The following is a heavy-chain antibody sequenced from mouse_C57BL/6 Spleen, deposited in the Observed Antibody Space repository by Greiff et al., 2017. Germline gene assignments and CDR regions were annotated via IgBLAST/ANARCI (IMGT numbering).Heavy chain of an antibody. CDR1: GYAFSSYW. V-gene: IGHV1-80*01. CDR3: AREELLRYQDYFDY. Sequence: QVQLQQSGAELVKPGASVKISCKASGYAFSSYWMNWVKQRPGQGLEWIGQIYPGDGDTNYNGKFKGKATLTADKSSSTAYMQLSSLTSEDSAVYFCAREELLRYQDYFDYWGQGTTLTVSS. D-gene: IGHD1-1*01. CDR2: IYPGDGDT. J-gene: IGHJ2*01.